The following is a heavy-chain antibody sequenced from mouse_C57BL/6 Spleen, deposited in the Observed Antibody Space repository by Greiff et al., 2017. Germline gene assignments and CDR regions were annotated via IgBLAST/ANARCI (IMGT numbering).Heavy chain of an antibody. CDR2: IWTGGGT. V-gene: IGHV2-9-1*01. CDR1: GFSLTSYA. J-gene: IGHJ1*03. Sequence: VMLVESGPGLVAPSQSLSITCTVSGFSLTSYALSWVRPPPGKGLEWLGVIWTGGGTNYNSALNSRLSISKDNSNSQVFLKMNSLQTDDAARYYCANHYYGSSFDVWGTGTTVTVSS. D-gene: IGHD1-1*01. CDR3: ANHYYGSSFDV.